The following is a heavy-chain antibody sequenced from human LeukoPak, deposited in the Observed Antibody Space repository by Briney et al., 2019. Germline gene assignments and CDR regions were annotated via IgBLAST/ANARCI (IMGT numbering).Heavy chain of an antibody. D-gene: IGHD6-19*01. J-gene: IGHJ4*02. CDR3: ARRPGNSGRIDY. CDR2: IYPVDSDT. Sequence: GESLRISCKGSGYSFTSYWIGWVCQMPGKGLEWMGLIYPVDSDTRYSPSFQGQVTISADKSISTAYLQWSSLKASDTAIYYCARRPGNSGRIDYWGQGTLVTVSS. CDR1: GYSFTSYW. V-gene: IGHV5-51*01.